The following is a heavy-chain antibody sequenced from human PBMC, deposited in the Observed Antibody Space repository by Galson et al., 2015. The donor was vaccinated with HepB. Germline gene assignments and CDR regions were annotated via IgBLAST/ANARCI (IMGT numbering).Heavy chain of an antibody. CDR2: ISGSGDST. CDR3: AKTRGYCSGGSCYVDY. D-gene: IGHD2-15*01. CDR1: GFTFTSYT. J-gene: IGHJ4*02. V-gene: IGHV3-23*01. Sequence: FLRLSCAASGFTFTSYTMSWVRQAPGKGLEWVSAISGSGDSTYYADSVKGRFTISRDNSKNTLYLQMNSLRAEDTAVYYCAKTRGYCSGGSCYVDYWGRGTLVTVSS.